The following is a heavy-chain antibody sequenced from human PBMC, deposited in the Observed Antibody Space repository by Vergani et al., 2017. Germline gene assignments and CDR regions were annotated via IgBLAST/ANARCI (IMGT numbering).Heavy chain of an antibody. V-gene: IGHV3-15*01. CDR1: GITFKNAW. CDR2: IRSKNDGGTA. J-gene: IGHJ4*02. CDR3: YTDYHDY. Sequence: EVQVVESGGGLIKPGGSLRLSCVVLGITFKNAWINWVRQAPGKGLEWIGRIRSKNDGGTADYAAPLKGRFTISRDDSKDSAFLLVNNLKTEDTAVYFCYTDYHDYWGQGTLVTVSS. D-gene: IGHD2-2*02.